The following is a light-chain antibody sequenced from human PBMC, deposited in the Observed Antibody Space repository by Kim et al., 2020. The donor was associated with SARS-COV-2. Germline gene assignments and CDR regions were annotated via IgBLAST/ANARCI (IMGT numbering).Light chain of an antibody. V-gene: IGLV3-1*01. J-gene: IGLJ2*01. CDR1: RLGHKL. Sequence: SYELTQPPSVSVSPGQTASITCSGDRLGHKLTYWYQQKPGQSPVLVIFQDHKRPSGIPERFSGSNSANTATLTISGTQSVDEADYYCQAWDGISAVFGGGTKLTVL. CDR3: QAWDGISAV. CDR2: QDH.